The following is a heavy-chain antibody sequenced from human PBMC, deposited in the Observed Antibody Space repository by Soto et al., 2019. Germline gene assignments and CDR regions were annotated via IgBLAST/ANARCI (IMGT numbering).Heavy chain of an antibody. CDR3: AREEDYDSSGYYYVNYFDY. CDR2: ISYDGSNK. CDR1: RFTFSSYA. Sequence: QVQLVESGGGVVQPGRSLRLSCAASRFTFSSYAMHWVRQAPGKGLEWVAVISYDGSNKYYADSVKGRFTLSRDNSKNTLYLQMNSLRAEDTAVYYCAREEDYDSSGYYYVNYFDYWGQGTLVTVSS. D-gene: IGHD3-22*01. V-gene: IGHV3-30-3*01. J-gene: IGHJ4*02.